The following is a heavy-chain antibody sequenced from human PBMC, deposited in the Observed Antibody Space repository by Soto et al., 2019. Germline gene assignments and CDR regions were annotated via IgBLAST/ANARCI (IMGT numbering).Heavy chain of an antibody. V-gene: IGHV1-18*01. CDR3: ARSSSSSVTAMPY. CDR1: GYRFETYA. J-gene: IGHJ4*02. D-gene: IGHD6-6*01. CDR2: ISAYNIDT. Sequence: ASVKVSCRSSGYRFETYAMSWVRQAPGQGLEWMGWISAYNIDTYYAQKFQDRVTMTTDTSTGTAYMELRSLRSDDTAVYYCARSSSSSVTAMPYWGQGTLVTVSS.